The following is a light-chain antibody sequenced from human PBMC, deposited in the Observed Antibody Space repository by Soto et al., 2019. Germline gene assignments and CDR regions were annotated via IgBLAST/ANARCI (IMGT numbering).Light chain of an antibody. V-gene: IGKV1-5*03. CDR3: QQYNTYSRG. CDR1: QSINNW. J-gene: IGKJ1*01. Sequence: DIQMTQSPSTLSASVGDRVTITCRASQSINNWLAWYQQKPGKAPKLLIYKASSLETGVPSRFSGSGSGTEFTLTIISLQPDDFATYYCQQYNTYSRGFGQGTKVEIK. CDR2: KAS.